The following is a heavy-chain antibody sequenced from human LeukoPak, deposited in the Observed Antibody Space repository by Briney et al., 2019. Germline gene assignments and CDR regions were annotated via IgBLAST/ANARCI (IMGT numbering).Heavy chain of an antibody. J-gene: IGHJ4*02. CDR1: GFTFSSYA. CDR2: ISGSGGST. Sequence: GGSLRLSCAASGFTFSSYAMSWVRQAPGKGLEWVSAISGSGGSTYYADSVKGRFTISRDNSKNTLYLQMNSLRAEDTAVYYCAKDLLAYCGGDCYWSFDYWGQGTLVTVSS. CDR3: AKDLLAYCGGDCYWSFDY. D-gene: IGHD2-21*02. V-gene: IGHV3-23*01.